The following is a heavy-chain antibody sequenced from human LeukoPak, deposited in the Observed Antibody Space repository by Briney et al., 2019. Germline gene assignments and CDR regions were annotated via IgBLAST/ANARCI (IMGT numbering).Heavy chain of an antibody. CDR3: VRDRGVRIPGTTGY. CDR1: GFTFSSYS. CDR2: ISSSSTYI. D-gene: IGHD1-7*01. V-gene: IGHV3-21*01. Sequence: VGSLRLSCAASGFTFSSYSLSWVRQAPGKGLEWVSSISSSSTYIYYADSMRGRFTISRDNAKNSLYLQMNSLRVEDTAVYYCVRDRGVRIPGTTGYWGQGTLVTVSS. J-gene: IGHJ4*02.